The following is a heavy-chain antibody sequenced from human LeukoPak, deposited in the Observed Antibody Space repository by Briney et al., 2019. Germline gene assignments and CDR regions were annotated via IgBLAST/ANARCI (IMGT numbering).Heavy chain of an antibody. J-gene: IGHJ4*02. V-gene: IGHV1-69*13. D-gene: IGHD1-26*01. CDR2: LIPIFGTA. Sequence: ASVKVSCKASGGTFSSYASSWVRQAPGQGLEWMGGLIPIFGTANYAQKFQGRVTITADESTSTAYMELSSLRSEDTAVYYCAIDPSVPSARRPELRPFDYWGQGTLVTVSS. CDR1: GGTFSSYA. CDR3: AIDPSVPSARRPELRPFDY.